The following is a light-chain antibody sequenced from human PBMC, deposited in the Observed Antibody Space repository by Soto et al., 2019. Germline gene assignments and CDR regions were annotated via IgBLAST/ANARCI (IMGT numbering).Light chain of an antibody. V-gene: IGLV2-14*01. CDR2: EVR. CDR1: SGDIGSYNR. CDR3: SSYTSDWGV. Sequence: QSALTQPASVSGSPGQSITISCTGTSGDIGSYNRVSWYQQHPGKAPKLIIYEVRTRPSGISDRFSGSKSGNTASLTISGLQAEDEADYYCSSYTSDWGVFGTGTKLTVL. J-gene: IGLJ1*01.